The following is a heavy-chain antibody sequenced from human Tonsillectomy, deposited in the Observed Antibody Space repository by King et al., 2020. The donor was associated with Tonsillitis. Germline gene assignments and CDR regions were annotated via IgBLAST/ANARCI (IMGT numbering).Heavy chain of an antibody. V-gene: IGHV3-30*18. D-gene: IGHD3-10*02. J-gene: IGHJ3*02. CDR3: AKGMLSAAGGAFDI. CDR1: AFTFSNYG. CDR2: ISHDGRNE. Sequence: VQLVESGGGVVQPGRSLRLSCAASAFTFSNYGMHWVRQAPGKGLEWVAVISHDGRNEHYTDSVKGRFTISRDNSKDTLYLHMRGLRADDTAVYYCAKGMLSAAGGAFDIWGQGTVVTISS.